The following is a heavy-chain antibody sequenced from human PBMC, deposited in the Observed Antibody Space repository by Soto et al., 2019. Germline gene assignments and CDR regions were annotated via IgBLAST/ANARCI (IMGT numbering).Heavy chain of an antibody. Sequence: SGPTLVNPTQTLTLTCALSGFSVSARGVGVGWIRQPPGKALEWLAIIYWNDDKLYRPSLQSRLTITKDTSKNQVVLTMTNMDPVDTATYYCAHSPWGAAPDYWGQGTPVTVSS. V-gene: IGHV2-5*01. CDR3: AHSPWGAAPDY. CDR2: IYWNDDK. D-gene: IGHD3-16*01. CDR1: GFSVSARGVG. J-gene: IGHJ4*02.